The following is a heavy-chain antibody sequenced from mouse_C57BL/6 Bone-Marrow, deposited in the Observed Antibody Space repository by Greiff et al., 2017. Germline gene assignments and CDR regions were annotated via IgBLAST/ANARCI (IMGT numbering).Heavy chain of an antibody. CDR2: IDPSDSYT. Sequence: VQLKQPGAELVMPGASVKLSCKASGYTFTSYWMHWVKQRPGQGLEWIGEIDPSDSYTTYNQKFKGKSTLTVDKSSSTAYMQLSSLTSEDSAVYYCARSSSGYDAYWGQGTLVTVSA. V-gene: IGHV1-69*01. CDR1: GYTFTSYW. CDR3: ARSSSGYDAY. D-gene: IGHD3-2*02. J-gene: IGHJ3*01.